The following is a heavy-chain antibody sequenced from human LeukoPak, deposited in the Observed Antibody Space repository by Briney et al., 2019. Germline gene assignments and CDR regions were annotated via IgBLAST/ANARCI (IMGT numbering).Heavy chain of an antibody. J-gene: IGHJ4*02. Sequence: AASVKVSCKASGYTFTSYGISWVRQAPGQGLEWMGWISAYNGNTNYAQKLQGRVTMTTDTSTSTAHMELRSLRSDDTAVYYCARDRDWGYSYGYNYWGQGTLVTVSS. V-gene: IGHV1-18*01. CDR1: GYTFTSYG. CDR3: ARDRDWGYSYGYNY. CDR2: ISAYNGNT. D-gene: IGHD5-18*01.